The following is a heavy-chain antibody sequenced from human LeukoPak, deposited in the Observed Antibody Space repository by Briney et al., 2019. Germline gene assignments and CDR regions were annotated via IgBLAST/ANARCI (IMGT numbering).Heavy chain of an antibody. CDR1: GFTFSSYA. J-gene: IGHJ1*01. Sequence: PGGSLRLSCAASGFTFSSYAMSWVRQAPGKGLEWVSAISGSGGSTYYADSVKGRFTISRDNSKNTLYLQMNSLRAEDTAVYYCARSIDPFYYGSGQTEYFQHWGQGTLVTVSS. D-gene: IGHD3-10*01. CDR2: ISGSGGST. CDR3: ARSIDPFYYGSGQTEYFQH. V-gene: IGHV3-23*01.